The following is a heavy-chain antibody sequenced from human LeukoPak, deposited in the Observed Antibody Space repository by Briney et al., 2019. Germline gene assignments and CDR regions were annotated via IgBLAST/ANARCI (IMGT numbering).Heavy chain of an antibody. CDR1: GFTFSNAW. J-gene: IGHJ4*02. Sequence: SGGSLRLSCAASGFTFSNAWMNWVRQAPGKGLEWVGRIKSKTDGGTTDYAAPVKGRFTISRDVSKNTLYLQMNSLKTEDTAVYYCTTLYDYVWGSYHSDYWGQGTLVTVSS. CDR2: IKSKTDGGTT. V-gene: IGHV3-15*07. D-gene: IGHD3-16*02. CDR3: TTLYDYVWGSYHSDY.